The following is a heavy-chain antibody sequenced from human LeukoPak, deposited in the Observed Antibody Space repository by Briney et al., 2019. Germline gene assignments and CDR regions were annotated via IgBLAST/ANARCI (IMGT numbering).Heavy chain of an antibody. CDR1: GFTFSSYW. J-gene: IGHJ4*02. CDR2: ISSSSSYI. D-gene: IGHD1-26*01. Sequence: GGSLRLSCAASGFTFSSYWMSWVRQAPGKGLEWVSSISSSSSYIYYADSVKGRFTISRDNAKNSLYLQMNSLRAEDTAVYYCARGYNERSYGEGFDYWGQGTLVTVSS. V-gene: IGHV3-21*01. CDR3: ARGYNERSYGEGFDY.